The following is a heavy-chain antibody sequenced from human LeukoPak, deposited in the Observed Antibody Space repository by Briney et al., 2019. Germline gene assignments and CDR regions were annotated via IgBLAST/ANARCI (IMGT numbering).Heavy chain of an antibody. V-gene: IGHV5-51*01. CDR1: GYSFTTYW. J-gene: IGHJ3*01. Sequence: GESLKISCKGSGYSFTTYWIAWVRQMPGKGLEWMGIIYPGDSDTIYSPPFQGQVTISADKSISAAYLQWSSLKASDTAMYYCARHRGYSYAPSDAFNVWGQGTMVTVSS. CDR2: IYPGDSDT. CDR3: ARHRGYSYAPSDAFNV. D-gene: IGHD5-18*01.